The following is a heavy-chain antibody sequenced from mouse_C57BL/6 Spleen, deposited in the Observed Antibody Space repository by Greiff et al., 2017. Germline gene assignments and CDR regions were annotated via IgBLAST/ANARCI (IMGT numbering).Heavy chain of an antibody. Sequence: EVQLQQSGPELVKPGASVKISCKASGYTFTDYYMNWVKQSHGKSLEWIGDINPNNGGTSYNQKFKGKATLTVDKSSSTAYMELRSLTSEDTAVYYCERKAYDYDVGVYYAMDYWGQGTSVTVSS. V-gene: IGHV1-26*01. CDR2: INPNNGGT. D-gene: IGHD2-4*01. J-gene: IGHJ4*01. CDR3: ERKAYDYDVGVYYAMDY. CDR1: GYTFTDYY.